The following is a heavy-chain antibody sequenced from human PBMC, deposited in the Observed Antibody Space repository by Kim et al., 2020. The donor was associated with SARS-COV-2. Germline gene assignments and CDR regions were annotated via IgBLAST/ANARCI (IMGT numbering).Heavy chain of an antibody. CDR3: ARQTYYYDSSGYYYDYGMDV. Sequence: GESLKISCKGSGYSFTSYWIGWVRQMPGKGLEWMGIIYPGDSDTRYSPSFQGQVTISADKSISTAYLQWSSLKASDTAMYYCARQTYYYDSSGYYYDYGMDVWGQGTTVTVSS. J-gene: IGHJ6*02. D-gene: IGHD3-22*01. CDR1: GYSFTSYW. V-gene: IGHV5-51*01. CDR2: IYPGDSDT.